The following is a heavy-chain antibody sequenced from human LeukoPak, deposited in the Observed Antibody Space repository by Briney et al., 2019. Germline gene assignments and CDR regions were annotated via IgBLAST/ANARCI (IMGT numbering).Heavy chain of an antibody. Sequence: GGSLRLSCAASGFTFSSYAMHWVRQAPGKGLEWAAVISYDGSNKYYADSVKGRFTISRDNSKNTLYLQMNSLRAEDTAVYYCARAEPYYYDSGSYFDYWGQGTLVTVSS. CDR1: GFTFSSYA. J-gene: IGHJ4*02. D-gene: IGHD3-10*01. V-gene: IGHV3-30*04. CDR3: ARAEPYYYDSGSYFDY. CDR2: ISYDGSNK.